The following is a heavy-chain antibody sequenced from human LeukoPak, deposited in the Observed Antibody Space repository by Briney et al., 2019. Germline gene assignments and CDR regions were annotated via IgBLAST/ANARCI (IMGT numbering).Heavy chain of an antibody. CDR3: ANPQSRGYDYLDY. J-gene: IGHJ4*02. CDR2: ISIDGSEK. V-gene: IGHV3-30*18. Sequence: HPGRSLRLSCAASGFTFRNYGMHWVRQAPGKGLEWVAVISIDGSEKYYADSVKGRFTISRDNSKNTLYLQMNSLRGDDTAVYYCANPQSRGYDYLDYWGQGTLVTVSS. D-gene: IGHD5-12*01. CDR1: GFTFRNYG.